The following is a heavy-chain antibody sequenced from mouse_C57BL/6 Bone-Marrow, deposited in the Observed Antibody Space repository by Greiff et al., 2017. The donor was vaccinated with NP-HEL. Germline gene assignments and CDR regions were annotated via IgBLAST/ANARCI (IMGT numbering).Heavy chain of an antibody. Sequence: EVKLMESGGGLVKPGGSLKLSCAASGFTFSSYAMSWVRQTPEKRLEWVATISDGGSYTYYPDNVKGRFTISRDNAKNNLYLQMSHLKSEDTAMYYCARDPAYYYGYFDYWGQGTTLTVSS. CDR3: ARDPAYYYGYFDY. CDR2: ISDGGSYT. J-gene: IGHJ2*01. CDR1: GFTFSSYA. D-gene: IGHD1-1*01. V-gene: IGHV5-4*01.